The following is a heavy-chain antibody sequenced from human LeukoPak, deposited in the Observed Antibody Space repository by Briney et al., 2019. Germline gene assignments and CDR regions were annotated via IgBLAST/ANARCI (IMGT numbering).Heavy chain of an antibody. J-gene: IGHJ3*02. CDR3: AKATVTVGAFDI. Sequence: GGSLRLSCAASGFTFDDYAMHWVRQAPGKGLEWVSGTSWNSGSIGYADSVKGRFTISRDNAKNSLYLQMNSLRAEDTALYYCAKATVTVGAFDIWGQGTMVTVSS. V-gene: IGHV3-9*01. D-gene: IGHD1-26*01. CDR2: TSWNSGSI. CDR1: GFTFDDYA.